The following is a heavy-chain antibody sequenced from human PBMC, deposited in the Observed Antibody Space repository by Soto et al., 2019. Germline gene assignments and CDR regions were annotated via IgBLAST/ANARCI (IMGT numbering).Heavy chain of an antibody. CDR2: FIPILGTP. CDR3: VSGLGSSSTSCSDCGS. CDR1: GGSFSSYT. J-gene: IGHJ3*01. Sequence: QVQLVQSGAEVKKPGSSVKVSCKASGGSFSSYTISWVRQAPGQGLEWMGRFIPILGTPNYAQKFQGRVTITADKSTSTSYMELSSLTSEATAVYYCVSGLGSSSTSCSDCGSWGQGTMVTVSS. V-gene: IGHV1-69*08. D-gene: IGHD2-2*01.